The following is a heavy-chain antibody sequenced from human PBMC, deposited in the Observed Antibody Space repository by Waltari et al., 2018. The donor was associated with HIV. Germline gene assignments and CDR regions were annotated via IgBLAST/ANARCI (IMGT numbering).Heavy chain of an antibody. Sequence: VQLVESGGGLVQPGGSLRLSCAASGFTFSDYWMTWVRQAPGKGLEVVSSISSSSYIYYADAVKCRFTISRDNAKNSLYLQMNSLRAEDTAVYYCARDLVGAFDYWGQGTLVTVSS. CDR1: GFTFSDYW. D-gene: IGHD1-26*01. J-gene: IGHJ4*02. CDR3: ARDLVGAFDY. CDR2: ISSSSYI. V-gene: IGHV3-21*01.